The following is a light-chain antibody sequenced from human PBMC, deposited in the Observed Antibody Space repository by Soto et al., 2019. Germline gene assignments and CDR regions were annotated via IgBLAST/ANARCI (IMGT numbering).Light chain of an antibody. CDR2: AAS. Sequence: EKQMTQAPATLSLSPGDRVTLSCRASESVSTNLAWYQQKAGQAPRLLIYAASTRATGIPARFSGSGSGTEFTLTISSLQSEDFAVYYCQQYSIWRTFGQGTKVDI. V-gene: IGKV3-15*01. CDR3: QQYSIWRT. J-gene: IGKJ1*01. CDR1: ESVSTN.